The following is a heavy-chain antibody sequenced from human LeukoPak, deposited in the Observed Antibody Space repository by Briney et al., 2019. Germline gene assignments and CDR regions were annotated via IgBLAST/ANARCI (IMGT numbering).Heavy chain of an antibody. D-gene: IGHD3-22*01. CDR2: IYYSGST. Sequence: SGTLSLTCTVSGGSISSYYWSWIRQPPGKGLEWIGYIYYSGSTNYNPSLKSRVTISVDTSKNQFSLKLSSVTAADTAVYYCARWVRDYYDSSDLIHYWGQGTLVTVSS. V-gene: IGHV4-59*01. CDR3: ARWVRDYYDSSDLIHY. J-gene: IGHJ4*02. CDR1: GGSISSYY.